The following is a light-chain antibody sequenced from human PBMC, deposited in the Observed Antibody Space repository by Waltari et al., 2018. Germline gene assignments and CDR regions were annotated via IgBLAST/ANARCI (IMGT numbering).Light chain of an antibody. CDR3: YSADGSGDLGV. CDR2: DDD. Sequence: YELTQQPSVSVSPGQTARTTCSGAALPKKYAFWYQQKSGQAPVLVIYDDDKRPSGIPERFSGSISGSMATLTITGAQVGDEADYYCYSADGSGDLGVFGGGTKVTVL. V-gene: IGLV3-10*01. CDR1: ALPKKY. J-gene: IGLJ3*02.